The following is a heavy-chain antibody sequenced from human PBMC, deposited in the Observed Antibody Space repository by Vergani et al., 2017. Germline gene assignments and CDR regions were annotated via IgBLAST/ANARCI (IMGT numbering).Heavy chain of an antibody. CDR2: INKDGSEQ. J-gene: IGHJ4*02. CDR1: GFSFSNPW. CDR3: ARDPEHGAIDY. D-gene: IGHD4-17*01. V-gene: IGHV3-7*01. Sequence: EVQLVESGGSLVHPGGSLRLSCAASGFSFSNPWMSWVRLAPGKGLEWVAEINKDGSEQYYVDSVRGRFTISRDNTKNSLYLQMNSLRGEDTAVYYCARDPEHGAIDYWGQGTLVTVSS.